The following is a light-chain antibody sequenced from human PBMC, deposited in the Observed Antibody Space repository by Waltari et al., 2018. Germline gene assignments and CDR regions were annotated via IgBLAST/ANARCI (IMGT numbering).Light chain of an antibody. CDR2: DAS. CDR1: QSVSRY. CDR3: QKYGSLPAT. J-gene: IGKJ1*01. Sequence: EIVLTQSPGTLSLSPGERATLSCRASQSVSRYLAWYQQKPGQAPRLLIYDASTRATGLPDRFSGGGSGTDFSLTISRLEPEDFAVYYCQKYGSLPATFGQGTKVEI. V-gene: IGKV3-20*01.